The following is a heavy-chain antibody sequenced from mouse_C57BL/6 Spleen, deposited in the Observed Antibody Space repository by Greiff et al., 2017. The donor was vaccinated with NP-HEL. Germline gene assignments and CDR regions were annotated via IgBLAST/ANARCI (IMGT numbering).Heavy chain of an antibody. CDR1: GYTFTSYW. Sequence: QVQLQQPGAELVKPGASVKVSCKASGYTFTSYWMHWVKQRPGPGLEWIGLIHPSDSDTNYNQKFKGKATLTVDKSSSTAYMQLSSRTSEDSAVYYWEIRGRSITTGVADYGGQGTTLTVSS. CDR3: EIRGRSITTGVADY. D-gene: IGHD1-1*01. V-gene: IGHV1-74*01. CDR2: IHPSDSDT. J-gene: IGHJ2*01.